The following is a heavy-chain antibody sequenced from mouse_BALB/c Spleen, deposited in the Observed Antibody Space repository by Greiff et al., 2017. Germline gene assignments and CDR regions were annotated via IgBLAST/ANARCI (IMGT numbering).Heavy chain of an antibody. J-gene: IGHJ4*01. Sequence: EVQLVESGGDLVKPGGSLKLSCAASGFTFSSYGMSWVRQTPDKRLEWVATISSGGSYTYYPDSVKGRFTISRDNAKNTLYLQMSSLKSEDTAMYYCARHPSLEGMDYWGQGTSVTVSS. CDR2: ISSGGSYT. CDR1: GFTFSSYG. CDR3: ARHPSLEGMDY. V-gene: IGHV5-6*01.